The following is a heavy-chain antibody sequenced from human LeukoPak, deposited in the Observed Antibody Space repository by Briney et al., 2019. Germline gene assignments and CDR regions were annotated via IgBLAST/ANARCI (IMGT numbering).Heavy chain of an antibody. Sequence: GGSLRLSCAPSGLALSTSVIYWFRHAPGKGLEWVSDIKDADAKPSYADSVKRRFTLSRDNSKNTVYMEMNTLRAEDTALYYCAEVGVRINSGDYWGQGTLVTVSS. J-gene: IGHJ4*02. CDR1: GLALSTSV. D-gene: IGHD3-10*01. CDR2: IKDADAKP. V-gene: IGHV3-23*01. CDR3: AEVGVRINSGDY.